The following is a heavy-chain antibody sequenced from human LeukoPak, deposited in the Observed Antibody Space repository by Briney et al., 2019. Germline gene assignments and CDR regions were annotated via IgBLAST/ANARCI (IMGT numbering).Heavy chain of an antibody. Sequence: PGGSLRLSCAASGFTFSSYSMNWVRQAPGKGLEWVSSISSSSSYIYYADSVKGRFTISRDNAKNSLYLQMNSLRAEDTPVYYCARGVGGFENWFDPWGQGALVTVSS. CDR2: ISSSSSYI. D-gene: IGHD3-10*01. J-gene: IGHJ5*02. V-gene: IGHV3-21*01. CDR3: ARGVGGFENWFDP. CDR1: GFTFSSYS.